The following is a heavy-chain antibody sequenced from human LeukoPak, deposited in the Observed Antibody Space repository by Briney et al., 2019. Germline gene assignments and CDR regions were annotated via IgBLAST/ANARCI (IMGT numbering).Heavy chain of an antibody. CDR1: GFTFSSYG. CDR3: ARDGFLLLGAIDY. V-gene: IGHV3-30*03. CDR2: ISSDGSNK. D-gene: IGHD1-26*01. J-gene: IGHJ4*02. Sequence: QPGGSLRLSCAASGFTFSSYGMHWVRLAPGKGLEWVAVISSDGSNKYYADSVKGRLTISRDNSKNTLYLQMSSLRAEDTAVYYCARDGFLLLGAIDYWGQGTLVTVSS.